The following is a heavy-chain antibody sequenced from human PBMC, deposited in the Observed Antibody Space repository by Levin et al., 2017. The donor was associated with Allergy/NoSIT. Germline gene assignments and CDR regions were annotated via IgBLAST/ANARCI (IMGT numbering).Heavy chain of an antibody. J-gene: IGHJ1*01. Sequence: PGESLKISCAASGFAFNNAWMNWVRQAPGKGLEWVGRIKSRIDGGATDYAAPVKGRFTFSRDDSKNTLYLQMKSLTIEDTAVYYCITGADSGYIEYFQFWGQGTLVTVSS. CDR2: IKSRIDGGAT. D-gene: IGHD5-12*01. V-gene: IGHV3-15*07. CDR1: GFAFNNAW. CDR3: ITGADSGYIEYFQF.